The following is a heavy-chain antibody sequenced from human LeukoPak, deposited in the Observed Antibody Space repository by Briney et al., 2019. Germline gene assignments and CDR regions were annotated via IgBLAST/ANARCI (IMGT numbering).Heavy chain of an antibody. CDR1: GFTFSSYW. J-gene: IGHJ4*02. Sequence: GGSLRLSCAASGFTFSSYWMHWVRQVPGKGPVWVSRINSDGSSTRYADSVKGRFTISRDNAKNTVYLQINSLRVEDTAVYSCARASGPFDYWGQGTLVTVSS. CDR2: INSDGSST. V-gene: IGHV3-74*01. D-gene: IGHD3-10*01. CDR3: ARASGPFDY.